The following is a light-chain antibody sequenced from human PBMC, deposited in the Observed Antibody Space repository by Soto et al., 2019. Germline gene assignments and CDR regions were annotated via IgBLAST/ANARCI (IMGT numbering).Light chain of an antibody. Sequence: EIVLTQSPCTLSLSPGERATLSCRASQSVSSSYLAWYQQKPDQAPRLLIYGTSTRATGIPDRFSGSGSGTDYTLTISRLEPEDFAVYYCQQYGSSPWPFGQGTKVDIK. CDR3: QQYGSSPWP. CDR2: GTS. J-gene: IGKJ1*01. V-gene: IGKV3-20*01. CDR1: QSVSSSY.